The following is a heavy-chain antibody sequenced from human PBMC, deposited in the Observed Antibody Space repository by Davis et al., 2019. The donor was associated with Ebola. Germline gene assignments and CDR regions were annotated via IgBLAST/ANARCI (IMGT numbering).Heavy chain of an antibody. V-gene: IGHV3-23*01. D-gene: IGHD3-22*01. CDR1: GFTFSNYA. CDR3: AKVIYYYDSSGIYTFAFDI. Sequence: PGGSLRLSCAASGFTFSNYAMSWVRQAPGKGLEWVSALSNSGGATYYAGSAKGRFTISRDNSQTTLYLQMNNVRAEDTARYYCAKVIYYYDSSGIYTFAFDIWGLGTLVTVSS. J-gene: IGHJ3*02. CDR2: LSNSGGAT.